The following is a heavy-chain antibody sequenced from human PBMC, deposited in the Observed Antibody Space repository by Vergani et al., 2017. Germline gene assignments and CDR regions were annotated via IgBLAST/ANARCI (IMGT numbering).Heavy chain of an antibody. D-gene: IGHD2-21*02. V-gene: IGHV4-39*01. CDR1: GGSISSGDYY. CDR2: IYYSGST. CDR3: ARLIVVVTATFDY. Sequence: QVQLQESGPGLVKPSQTLSLTCTVSGGSISSGDYYWGWIRQPPGKGLEWIGSIYYSGSTYYNPSLKSRVTISVDTSKNQFSLKLSSVTAADTAVYYCARLIVVVTATFDYWGQGTLVTVSS. J-gene: IGHJ4*02.